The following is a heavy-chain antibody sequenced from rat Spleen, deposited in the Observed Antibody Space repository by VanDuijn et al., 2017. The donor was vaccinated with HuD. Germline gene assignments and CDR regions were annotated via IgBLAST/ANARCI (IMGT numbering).Heavy chain of an antibody. CDR3: TRDGLRYFDF. D-gene: IGHD3-2*01. CDR1: GFTFSSYW. Sequence: EVRLVATGGGLVQPGRSLKLSCVASGFTFSSYWMYWIRQAPGKGLEWVASINFDGSGTYYRDSVKGRFTISRDNAKSTLYLQMNSLRSEDTATYYCTRDGLRYFDFWGPGTMVTVSS. CDR2: INFDGSGT. J-gene: IGHJ1*01. V-gene: IGHV5-58*01.